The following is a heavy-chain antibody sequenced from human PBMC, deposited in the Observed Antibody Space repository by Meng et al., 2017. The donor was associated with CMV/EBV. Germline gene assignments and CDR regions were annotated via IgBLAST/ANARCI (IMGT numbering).Heavy chain of an antibody. Sequence: ASVKVSCKTSGYTFTGYYIHWARQAPGQGLEWMGWINPNTGGTNSPQKFQGRVTMTRDTSISTASMELSRLRSDDTAMYYCARVVGINIFGVLIPNWLDPWGQGTLVTVSS. D-gene: IGHD3-3*02. CDR3: ARVVGINIFGVLIPNWLDP. CDR2: INPNTGGT. CDR1: GYTFTGYY. V-gene: IGHV1-2*02. J-gene: IGHJ5*02.